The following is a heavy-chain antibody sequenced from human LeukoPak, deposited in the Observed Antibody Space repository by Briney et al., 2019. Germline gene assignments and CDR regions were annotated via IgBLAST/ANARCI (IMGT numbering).Heavy chain of an antibody. CDR3: AKDMVRDWSGGNFDF. V-gene: IGHV3-9*01. D-gene: IGHD3-9*01. J-gene: IGHJ4*02. Sequence: GGSLRLSCEASGFTFTTYSMTWVRQAPGKGLEWVSGISWNSGSIDYADSVKGRFTISRDNAKNSLYLQMNSLRAEDTALYYCAKDMVRDWSGGNFDFWGQGTLVTVSS. CDR1: GFTFTTYS. CDR2: ISWNSGSI.